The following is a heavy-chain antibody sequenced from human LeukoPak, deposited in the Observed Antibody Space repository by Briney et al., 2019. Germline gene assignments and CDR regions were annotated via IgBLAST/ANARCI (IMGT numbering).Heavy chain of an antibody. V-gene: IGHV3-53*01. CDR3: VIDAYNWGLFDI. CDR2: IYTGGST. CDR1: QFTVSSKY. J-gene: IGHJ3*02. D-gene: IGHD3-16*01. Sequence: PGGSLRLSCGASQFTVSSKYMSWVRQPPGKGLEWVSAIYTGGSTYYADSVKGRFTVSRDSSKNTLNLQMNSLRAEDTAVYYCVIDAYNWGLFDIWGQGTMVTVS.